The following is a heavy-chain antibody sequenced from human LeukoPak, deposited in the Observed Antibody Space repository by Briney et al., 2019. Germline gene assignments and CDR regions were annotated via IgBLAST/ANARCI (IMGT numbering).Heavy chain of an antibody. J-gene: IGHJ4*02. V-gene: IGHV3-23*01. Sequence: PGGSLRHSCAASGFTFSSYGMSWVRQAPGKGLEWVSAISGSGGSTYYADSVKGRFTISRDNSKNTLYLQMNNLRTEDAAIYYCAKAPVTSCRGAFCYPLDSWGQGTLVTVSS. CDR2: ISGSGGST. CDR1: GFTFSSYG. D-gene: IGHD2-15*01. CDR3: AKAPVTSCRGAFCYPLDS.